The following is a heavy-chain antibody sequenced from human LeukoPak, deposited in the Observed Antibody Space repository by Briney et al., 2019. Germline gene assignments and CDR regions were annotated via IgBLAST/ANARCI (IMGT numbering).Heavy chain of an antibody. CDR3: ARRQNTAMVFEGWFNP. Sequence: SETLSPTCTVSGGSISSSSYYWGWIRQPPGKGLEWIGSIYYSGSTYYNPSLKSRVSISVDTSKNQFSLKLSSVTAADTAVYYCARRQNTAMVFEGWFNPWGQGTLVTVSS. V-gene: IGHV4-39*01. CDR2: IYYSGST. D-gene: IGHD5-18*01. CDR1: GGSISSSSYY. J-gene: IGHJ5*02.